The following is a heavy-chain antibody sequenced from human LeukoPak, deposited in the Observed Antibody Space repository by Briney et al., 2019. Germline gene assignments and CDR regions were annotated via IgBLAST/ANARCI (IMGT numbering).Heavy chain of an antibody. CDR1: GGSISSYY. V-gene: IGHV4-59*01. J-gene: IGHJ4*02. Sequence: SETLSLTCTVSGGSISSYYRSWIRQPPGKGLEWIGYIYYSGSTNYNPSLKSRVTISVDTSKNQFSLKLSSVTAADTAVYYCARAPFGELSDYWGQGTLVTVSS. CDR2: IYYSGST. CDR3: ARAPFGELSDY. D-gene: IGHD3-10*01.